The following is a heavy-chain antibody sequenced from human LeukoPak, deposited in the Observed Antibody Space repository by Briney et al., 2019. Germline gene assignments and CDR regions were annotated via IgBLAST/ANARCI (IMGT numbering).Heavy chain of an antibody. CDR2: ISWNGGGT. Sequence: GGSLRLSCVASGFTFSSNVMIWVRQAPGKGLEWVSGISWNGGGTDYADSVKGRFTISRDNAKNSLYLQMNSLRAEDTALYHCARDGSSGWYSDYWGQGTLVTVSS. J-gene: IGHJ4*02. D-gene: IGHD6-19*01. CDR3: ARDGSSGWYSDY. V-gene: IGHV3-20*01. CDR1: GFTFSSNV.